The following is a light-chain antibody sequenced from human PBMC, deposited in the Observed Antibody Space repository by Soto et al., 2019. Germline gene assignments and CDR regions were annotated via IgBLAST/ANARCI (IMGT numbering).Light chain of an antibody. CDR3: QQRSDWPRV. CDR2: DAS. J-gene: IGKJ4*01. Sequence: EIVLTQSPATLSLSPGERATLSCRASQSVGSYLVWYQQKPGQAPRLLIYDASKRATGIPERFSGSGSGTDFTLTISSLEPEDFAVYYCQQRSDWPRVFGAGTKVDIK. CDR1: QSVGSY. V-gene: IGKV3-11*01.